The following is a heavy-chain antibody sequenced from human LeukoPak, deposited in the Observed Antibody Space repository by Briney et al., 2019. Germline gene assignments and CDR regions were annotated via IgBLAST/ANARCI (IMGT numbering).Heavy chain of an antibody. CDR1: GFTFSSYS. D-gene: IGHD1-1*01. Sequence: GGSLRLSCAASGFTFSSYSMNWVRQAPGKGLEWVSSISSSSSYIYYADSVKGRFTISRDNAKNSLHLQMNSLRAEDTAVYYCAKDPTGTTRGYFDCWGQGTLVTVSS. CDR3: AKDPTGTTRGYFDC. J-gene: IGHJ4*02. CDR2: ISSSSSYI. V-gene: IGHV3-21*04.